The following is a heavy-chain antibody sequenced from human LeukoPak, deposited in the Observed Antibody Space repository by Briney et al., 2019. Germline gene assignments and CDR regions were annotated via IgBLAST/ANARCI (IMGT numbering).Heavy chain of an antibody. CDR2: ISSSSSYT. V-gene: IGHV3-11*03. CDR1: GIPFSDYY. Sequence: GGSLRLSCVVSGIPFSDYYMIWIRQAPGKGLEWISYISSSSSYTDYADSVKGRFTISRDNAKSALYLQLNSLRLEDTAVYCAAGPAADFWGQGTLVTVSS. CDR3: AGPAADF. J-gene: IGHJ4*02. D-gene: IGHD6-13*01.